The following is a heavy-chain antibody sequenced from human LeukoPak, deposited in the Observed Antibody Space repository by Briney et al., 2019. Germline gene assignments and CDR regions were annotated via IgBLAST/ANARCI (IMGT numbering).Heavy chain of an antibody. D-gene: IGHD2-2*01. V-gene: IGHV3-48*03. CDR1: GFTFSSYE. CDR3: ARGGTSSYYYYGMDV. J-gene: IGHJ6*02. Sequence: GGSLRLSCAASGFTFSSYEMNWVGQAPGKGLEWGSYISSSGSTIYYADSVKGRFTISRDNAKNSLYLQMNSLRAEDTAVYYCARGGTSSYYYYGMDVWGQGTTVTVSS. CDR2: ISSSGSTI.